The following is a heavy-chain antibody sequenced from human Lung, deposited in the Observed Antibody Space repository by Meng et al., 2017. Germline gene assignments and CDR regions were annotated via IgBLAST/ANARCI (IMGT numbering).Heavy chain of an antibody. D-gene: IGHD4-11*01. Sequence: QVQLQQWSAGLLNPSETLSLTCVASGGSFSDYYWSWIRHPPGKGLEWIGEINHSGSTNYNPSLESRATISVDTSQNNLSLKLSSVTAADSAVYYCARGPTTMAHDFDYWGQGTLVTVSS. CDR2: INHSGST. J-gene: IGHJ4*02. CDR1: GGSFSDYY. CDR3: ARGPTTMAHDFDY. V-gene: IGHV4-34*01.